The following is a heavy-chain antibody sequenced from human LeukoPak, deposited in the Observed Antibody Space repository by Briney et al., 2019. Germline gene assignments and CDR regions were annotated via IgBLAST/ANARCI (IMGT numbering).Heavy chain of an antibody. CDR3: ARDSNAYCSSTSCSRRGHAFDI. V-gene: IGHV1-46*01. CDR2: INPSGGST. J-gene: IGHJ3*02. D-gene: IGHD2-2*01. Sequence: GASVKVSCKASGYTFTSYYMHWVRQAPGQGLEWMGIINPSGGSTSYAQKFQGRVTMTRDTSTSTVYMELSSLRSEDTAVYYCARDSNAYCSSTSCSRRGHAFDIWGQGTMVTVSS. CDR1: GYTFTSYY.